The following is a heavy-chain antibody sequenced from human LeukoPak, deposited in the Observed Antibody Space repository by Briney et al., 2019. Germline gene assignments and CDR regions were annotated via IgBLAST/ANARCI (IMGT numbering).Heavy chain of an antibody. V-gene: IGHV3-48*01. J-gene: IGHJ5*02. CDR2: IDARSGIT. CDR3: ARDLWAIFPETRFDP. D-gene: IGHD3-9*01. Sequence: PGGSLRLSCAASGFTFTIFGLNWVRQAPGKGPEWVSYIDARSGITYYADSVQGRFTISRDNAKESVFLQMNSLRADDTAVYYCARDLWAIFPETRFDPWGQGTLVTVSS. CDR1: GFTFTIFG.